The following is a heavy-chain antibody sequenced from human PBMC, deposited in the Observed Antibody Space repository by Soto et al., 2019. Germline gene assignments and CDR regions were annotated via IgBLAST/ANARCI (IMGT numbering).Heavy chain of an antibody. CDR2: ISSSSSTI. V-gene: IGHV3-48*01. CDR3: ARDGGTMVRGVEDYYYYYGMDV. Sequence: PGGSLRLSCAASGFTFSSYSMNWVRQAPGKGLEWVSYISSSSSTIYYADSVKGRFTISRDNAKNSLYLQMNSLRAEDTAVYYCARDGGTMVRGVEDYYYYYGMDVWGQGTTVTVSS. J-gene: IGHJ6*02. CDR1: GFTFSSYS. D-gene: IGHD3-10*01.